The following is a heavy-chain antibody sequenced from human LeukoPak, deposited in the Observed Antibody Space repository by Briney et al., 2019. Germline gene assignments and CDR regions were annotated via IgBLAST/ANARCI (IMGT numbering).Heavy chain of an antibody. V-gene: IGHV5-51*01. CDR1: GYTFTSYW. CDR2: IYPGESDT. Sequence: GESLKISCQSSGYTFTSYWIGWVRQMPGKGLQWMGIIYPGESDTTYSPSFQGQVTISADKSISTAYLQWSSLKASDTAIYFCARLIVGSSSTGWFDPWGQGTLVTVSS. D-gene: IGHD6-6*01. J-gene: IGHJ5*02. CDR3: ARLIVGSSSTGWFDP.